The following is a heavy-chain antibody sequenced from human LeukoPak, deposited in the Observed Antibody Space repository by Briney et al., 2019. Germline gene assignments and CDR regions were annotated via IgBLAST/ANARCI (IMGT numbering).Heavy chain of an antibody. J-gene: IGHJ4*02. CDR1: GFTFSRHW. Sequence: PGGSLRLSCAASGFTFSRHWMTWVRQAPGKGLEWVANIKHDGSEKNYVDSVMGRFTISRDNAKNSLYLQMNSLRAEDTAVYYCAKAKGYYDSSGYPVIFDYWGQGTLVTVSS. D-gene: IGHD3-22*01. V-gene: IGHV3-7*01. CDR3: AKAKGYYDSSGYPVIFDY. CDR2: IKHDGSEK.